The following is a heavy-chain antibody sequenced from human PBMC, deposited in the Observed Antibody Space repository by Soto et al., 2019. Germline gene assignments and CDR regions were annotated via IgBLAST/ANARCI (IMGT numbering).Heavy chain of an antibody. Sequence: SETLSLTCTVSGGSISSSSYYWGWIRQPPGKGLEWIGSIYYSGSTYYNPSLKSRVTISVDTSKNQFSLKLSSVTAADTAVYYCARHRVPRVSDYWGQGTLVTVSS. D-gene: IGHD3-10*01. CDR2: IYYSGST. V-gene: IGHV4-39*01. J-gene: IGHJ4*02. CDR3: ARHRVPRVSDY. CDR1: GGSISSSSYY.